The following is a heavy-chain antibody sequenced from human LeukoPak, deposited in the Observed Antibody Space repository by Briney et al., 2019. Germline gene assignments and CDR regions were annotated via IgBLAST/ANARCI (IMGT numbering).Heavy chain of an antibody. CDR2: IYHSGST. CDR3: ARVVVITTDWYFDL. Sequence: SQTLSLTCAVSGGSISSGGYSWSWIRQPPRKGLEWIGYIYHSGSTYYNPSLKSRVTISVDRSKNQFSLKLSSVTAADTAVYYCARVVVITTDWYFDLWGRGTLVTVSS. J-gene: IGHJ2*01. CDR1: GGSISSGGYS. V-gene: IGHV4-30-2*01. D-gene: IGHD3-22*01.